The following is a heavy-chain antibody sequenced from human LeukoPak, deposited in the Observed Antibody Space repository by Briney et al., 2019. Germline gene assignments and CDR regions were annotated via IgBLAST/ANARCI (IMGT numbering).Heavy chain of an antibody. Sequence: GGSLRLSCAASGFSFSNYGMHWVRQAPGKGLEWVAVISYDGSNKDYADSVKGRFTISRDNSKNTLYLQMNSLRAEDTAVYYCAKDLSDYYYGGFDYWGQGTLDTVSS. D-gene: IGHD3-22*01. CDR3: AKDLSDYYYGGFDY. V-gene: IGHV3-30*18. CDR2: ISYDGSNK. CDR1: GFSFSNYG. J-gene: IGHJ4*02.